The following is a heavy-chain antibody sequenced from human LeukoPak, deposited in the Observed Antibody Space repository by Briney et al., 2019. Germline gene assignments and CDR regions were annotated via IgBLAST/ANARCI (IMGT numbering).Heavy chain of an antibody. D-gene: IGHD4/OR15-4a*01. CDR1: GYTFTSYY. Sequence: GASVKVSCKASGYTFTSYYMHWVRQAPGQGLEWMAIINPSGGSTSYAQKFQGRVTMTRDTSTSAVYMELSSLRSEDTAVYYCAAGLWWSRIEPWGQGTLVTVSS. J-gene: IGHJ5*02. V-gene: IGHV1-46*01. CDR3: AAGLWWSRIEP. CDR2: INPSGGST.